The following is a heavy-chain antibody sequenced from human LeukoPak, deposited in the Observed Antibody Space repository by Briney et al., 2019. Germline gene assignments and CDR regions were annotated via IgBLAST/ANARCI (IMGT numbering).Heavy chain of an antibody. Sequence: ASVKVSCKASGGTFSSYAISWVRQAPGQGLEWMGGIIPIFGTANYAQKFQGRVTITTDESTSTAYMELSSLRSEETAVYYCARDRGTSSSWYYYMDVWGKGTTVTVSS. V-gene: IGHV1-69*05. J-gene: IGHJ6*03. CDR2: IIPIFGTA. CDR1: GGTFSSYA. D-gene: IGHD1-1*01. CDR3: ARDRGTSSSWYYYMDV.